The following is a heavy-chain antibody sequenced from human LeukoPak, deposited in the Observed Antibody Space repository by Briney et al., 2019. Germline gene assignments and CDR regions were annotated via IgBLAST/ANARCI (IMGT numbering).Heavy chain of an antibody. CDR2: IYTSGST. CDR3: ARDESGNYYAYFDY. V-gene: IGHV4-61*02. Sequence: SETLSLTCTVSGVSISSSNYYWSWIRQPAGKGLEWIGRIYTSGSTNYNPSLKSRVTMSVDTSKNQFSLKLSSVTAADTAVYYCARDESGNYYAYFDYWGQGTLVTVSS. CDR1: GVSISSSNYY. D-gene: IGHD1-26*01. J-gene: IGHJ4*02.